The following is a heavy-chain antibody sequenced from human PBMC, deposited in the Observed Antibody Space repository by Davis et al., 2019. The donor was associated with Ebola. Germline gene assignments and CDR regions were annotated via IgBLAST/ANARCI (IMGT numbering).Heavy chain of an antibody. Sequence: PSETLSLTCAVYGGSFSGYYWSWIRQPPGKGLEWIGEINHSGSTNYNPSLKSRVTISVDTSKNQFSLKLSSVTAADTAVYYCARSSYCSSTSCSYYYYYMDVWGKGTTVTVSS. D-gene: IGHD2-2*01. CDR2: INHSGST. J-gene: IGHJ6*03. CDR3: ARSSYCSSTSCSYYYYYMDV. V-gene: IGHV4-34*01. CDR1: GGSFSGYY.